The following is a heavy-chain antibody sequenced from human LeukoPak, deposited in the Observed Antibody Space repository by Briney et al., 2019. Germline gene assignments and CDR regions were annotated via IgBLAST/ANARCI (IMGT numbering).Heavy chain of an antibody. V-gene: IGHV3-64*01. D-gene: IGHD3-22*01. CDR2: ISSNGGST. Sequence: GGSLRLSCAASGFTFSSYAMHWVRQAPGKGLEYVSAISSNGGSTYYANSVKGRFTISRDNSKNTLYLQMGSLRAEDMAVYYCAGGGSGSLFDYWGQGTLVTVSS. CDR3: AGGGSGSLFDY. J-gene: IGHJ4*02. CDR1: GFTFSSYA.